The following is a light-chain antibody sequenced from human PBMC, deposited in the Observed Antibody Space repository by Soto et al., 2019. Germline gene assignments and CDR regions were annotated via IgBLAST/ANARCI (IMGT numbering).Light chain of an antibody. V-gene: IGLV2-14*01. Sequence: QSVLTQPASVSGSPGQSITISCTGTSSDVGGYNFVSWYQQHPGKAPKLMIYEVTNRPSGVSNRFSGSKSGNTASLTISGLQAEDEADYYCSSHRSSSTLVVFGGGTKVTVL. CDR3: SSHRSSSTLVV. J-gene: IGLJ2*01. CDR1: SSDVGGYNF. CDR2: EVT.